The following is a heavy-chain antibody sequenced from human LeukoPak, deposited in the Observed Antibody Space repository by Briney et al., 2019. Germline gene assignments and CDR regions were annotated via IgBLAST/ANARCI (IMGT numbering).Heavy chain of an antibody. CDR1: GFTFSSYA. D-gene: IGHD1-26*01. CDR2: TSPDESLK. CDR3: TRDPILGAPDYFDY. V-gene: IGHV3-30*04. Sequence: GGSLRLSCAASGFTFSSYAMTWVRQAPGKGLEWVAVTSPDESLKFYGDSVKGRFTISRDNSKNTMYLQMNNLREEDTAVYYCTRDPILGAPDYFDYWGQGTLVTVSS. J-gene: IGHJ4*02.